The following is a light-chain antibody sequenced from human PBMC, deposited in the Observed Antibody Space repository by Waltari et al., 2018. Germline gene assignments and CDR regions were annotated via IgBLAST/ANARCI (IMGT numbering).Light chain of an antibody. J-gene: IGLJ3*02. V-gene: IGLV4-69*01. CDR3: QTGGHGTWV. CDR1: SGHSSNV. CDR2: VNSDGSH. Sequence: QLVVTQSPSASASLGASVKLTCTLSSGHSSNVIAWLQQQQEEGPRYLMKVNSDGSHSKGDESPDRFSGSSSGAERYLTISNLQSEDEADYYCQTGGHGTWVFGGGTKLTVL.